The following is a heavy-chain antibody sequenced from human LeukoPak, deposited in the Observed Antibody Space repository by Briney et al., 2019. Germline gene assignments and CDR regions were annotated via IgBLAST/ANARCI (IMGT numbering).Heavy chain of an antibody. D-gene: IGHD6-19*01. CDR2: ISAYNGNT. J-gene: IGHJ1*01. CDR3: ARDTPGRWLVPFQH. V-gene: IGHV1-18*04. Sequence: ASVKVSCKASGYTFTGYYMHRVRQAPGQGLEWMGWISAYNGNTNYAQKLQGRVTMTTDTSTSTAYMELRSLRSDDTAVYYCARDTPGRWLVPFQHWGQGTLVTVSS. CDR1: GYTFTGYY.